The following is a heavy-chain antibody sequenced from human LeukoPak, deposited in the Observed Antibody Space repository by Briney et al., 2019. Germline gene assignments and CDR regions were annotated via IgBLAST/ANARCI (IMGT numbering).Heavy chain of an antibody. CDR3: VKDIQSCREGNCHRDYYGLDV. D-gene: IGHD1-1*01. CDR1: GFIFGDYA. J-gene: IGHJ6*02. V-gene: IGHV3-9*01. Sequence: GGSLRLSCAASGFIFGDYAMHWVRQAPGKGLEWVSGTNWDSNNVGYADFVKGRFTISRDNAKNSLYLQMNNLRAEDTALYYCVKDIQSCREGNCHRDYYGLDVWGQGITVTVAS. CDR2: TNWDSNNV.